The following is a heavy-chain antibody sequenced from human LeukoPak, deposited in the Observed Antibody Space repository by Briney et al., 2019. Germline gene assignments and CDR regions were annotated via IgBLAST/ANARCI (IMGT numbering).Heavy chain of an antibody. CDR3: ARAPTYYYDTWSLYYFDY. J-gene: IGHJ4*02. CDR1: GYTFTSYY. V-gene: IGHV1-46*01. D-gene: IGHD3-22*01. Sequence: VASVNVSFKASGYTFTSYYMHWVRQAPGQGLEWMGIINPSGGSTSYAQKFQGRVTMTRDTSTSTVYMELSSLRSEDTAVYYCARAPTYYYDTWSLYYFDYWGQGTLVTVSS. CDR2: INPSGGST.